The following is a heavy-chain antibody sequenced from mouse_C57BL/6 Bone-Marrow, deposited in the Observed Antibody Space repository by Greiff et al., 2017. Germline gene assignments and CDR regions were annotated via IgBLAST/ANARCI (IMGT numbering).Heavy chain of an antibody. CDR1: GYTFTSYW. CDR3: AIKVDWPFDY. V-gene: IGHV1-74*01. J-gene: IGHJ2*01. Sequence: VQLQQPGAELVKPGASLKVSCTASGYTFTSYWMPWVQQRPGQGLEWIGRIHPSDSDTNYTQKFKGKATLTVDKSSSTAYMQLSSLTSEDTAVYYCAIKVDWPFDYWGQGTTLTVSS. D-gene: IGHD1-1*02. CDR2: IHPSDSDT.